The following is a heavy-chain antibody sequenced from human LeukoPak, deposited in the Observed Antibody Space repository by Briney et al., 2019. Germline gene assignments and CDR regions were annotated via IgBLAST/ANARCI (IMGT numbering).Heavy chain of an antibody. Sequence: QTLSPPCAISGDGVSAASAGWYSISPSPARGLEWLCRIYYRSKWYSDYEISAKSRININPDTSKNQFSLQLNSVTADDTAVYYCTGGGVVRGFLHWFDPWGQGTLVTVSS. CDR3: TGGGVVRGFLHWFDP. D-gene: IGHD3-10*01. J-gene: IGHJ5*02. V-gene: IGHV6-1*01. CDR2: IYYRSKWYS. CDR1: GDGVSAASAG.